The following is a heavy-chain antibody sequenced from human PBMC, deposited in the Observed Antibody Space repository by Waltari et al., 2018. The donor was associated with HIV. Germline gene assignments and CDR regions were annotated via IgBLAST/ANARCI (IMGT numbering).Heavy chain of an antibody. CDR1: CFTFDDYA. CDR3: AKDKRSGYGGNSVWYFDL. Sequence: EVQLVVSGGGLVQPGWSLSLSCSASCFTFDDYAIHLVRQAPGKGLEWVSGISWNSGTIGYADSVKGRFTISRDNAKNSLYLQMNSLRAEDTALYYCAKDKRSGYGGNSVWYFDLWGRGTLVTVSS. V-gene: IGHV3-9*01. CDR2: ISWNSGTI. D-gene: IGHD4-17*01. J-gene: IGHJ2*01.